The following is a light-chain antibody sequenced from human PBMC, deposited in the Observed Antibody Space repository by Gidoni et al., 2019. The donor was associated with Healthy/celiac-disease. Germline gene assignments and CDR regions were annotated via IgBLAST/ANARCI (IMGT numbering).Light chain of an antibody. CDR3: QQRSNWPFT. CDR2: DAS. V-gene: IGKV3-11*01. CDR1: QSVSSY. J-gene: IGKJ4*01. Sequence: IVLTQSPATLSLSPGERATLACRASQSVSSYLAWYQQKPGKAPRLLIYDASTRATGIPARFSGSGSGTDFTLTISSLEPEDFAVYYCQQRSNWPFTFGGGTKVEIK.